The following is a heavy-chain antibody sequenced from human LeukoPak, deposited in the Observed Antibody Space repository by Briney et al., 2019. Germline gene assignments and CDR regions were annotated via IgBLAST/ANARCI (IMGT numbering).Heavy chain of an antibody. Sequence: GGSLRLSCAASGFSFSDYNMNWVRQAPGKALEWVSSITTSSTYIYYGDSVKGRFTISRDNAKNSLYLQMNGLRAEDTAVYYCARAPGYRGFLDYWGQGNLVTVSS. D-gene: IGHD5-18*01. CDR1: GFSFSDYN. CDR3: ARAPGYRGFLDY. CDR2: ITTSSTYI. V-gene: IGHV3-21*01. J-gene: IGHJ4*02.